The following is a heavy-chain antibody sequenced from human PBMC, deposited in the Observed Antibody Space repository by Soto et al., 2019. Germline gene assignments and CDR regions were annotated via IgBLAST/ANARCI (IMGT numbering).Heavy chain of an antibody. J-gene: IGHJ5*02. D-gene: IGHD1-1*01. CDR2: IYATGST. Sequence: PSETLSLTCNVSGASLSCYYWSWIRQPPGKGLEWIGRIYATGSTDYNPSLKSRITMSVDMSKRHFSLTLRSVTAADTALYYCVRDGTKNLRDRFDPWGQGTLVT. CDR1: GASLSCYY. V-gene: IGHV4-4*07. CDR3: VRDGTKNLRDRFDP.